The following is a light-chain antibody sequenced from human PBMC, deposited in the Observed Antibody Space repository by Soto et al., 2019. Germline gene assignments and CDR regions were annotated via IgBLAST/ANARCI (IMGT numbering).Light chain of an antibody. CDR2: DVS. CDR1: SSDVGGYNY. J-gene: IGLJ2*01. CDR3: CPYAGSHVV. Sequence: QSALTQPRSVSGSPGQSVTISCTGTSSDVGGYNYVSWYQQHPGKAPKLMIYDVSKRPSGVPDRFSGSKSGNTASLTISGLQAEDEADYYCCPYAGSHVVFGGGTKLTVL. V-gene: IGLV2-11*01.